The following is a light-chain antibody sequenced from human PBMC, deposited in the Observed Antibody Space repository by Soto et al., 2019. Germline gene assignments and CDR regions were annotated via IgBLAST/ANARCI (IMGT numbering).Light chain of an antibody. CDR1: NRDVGSYNL. CDR3: SSYTTTSTLV. J-gene: IGLJ3*02. CDR2: EVR. Sequence: QSALTHPASVSGSPGQSITLACTGTNRDVGSYNLVSWYQQRPGEAPKLIISEVRNRPSGISYRFTGSKSGNTASLTISGLQAEDEADYYCSSYTTTSTLVFGGGTKLTVL. V-gene: IGLV2-14*01.